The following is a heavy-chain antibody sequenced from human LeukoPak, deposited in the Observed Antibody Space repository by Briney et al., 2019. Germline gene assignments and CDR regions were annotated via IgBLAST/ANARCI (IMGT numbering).Heavy chain of an antibody. D-gene: IGHD3-22*01. Sequence: PSETLSLTCAVYGGSFSGYYWSWIRQPPGKGLEWIGEINHSGSTNYNPSLKSRVTISVDTSKNQFSLKLSSVTAADTAVYCCARSAETNYYDSSGYYRYFDYWGQGTLVTVSS. CDR1: GGSFSGYY. J-gene: IGHJ4*02. CDR2: INHSGST. V-gene: IGHV4-34*01. CDR3: ARSAETNYYDSSGYYRYFDY.